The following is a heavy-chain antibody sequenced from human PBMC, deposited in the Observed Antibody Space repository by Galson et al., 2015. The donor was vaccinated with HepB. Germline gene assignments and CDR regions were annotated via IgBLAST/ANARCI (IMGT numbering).Heavy chain of an antibody. CDR2: ISAYNGNT. Sequence: SVKVSCKASGYTFTNYGISWVRQAPGQGLEWMGWISAYNGNTNYAQKLQGRVTMTTDTSTSTAYMELRSLRSDDTAVYYCARDGGYSGIKGWFDPWGQGTLVTVSS. D-gene: IGHD1-26*01. CDR1: GYTFTNYG. J-gene: IGHJ5*02. CDR3: ARDGGYSGIKGWFDP. V-gene: IGHV1-18*01.